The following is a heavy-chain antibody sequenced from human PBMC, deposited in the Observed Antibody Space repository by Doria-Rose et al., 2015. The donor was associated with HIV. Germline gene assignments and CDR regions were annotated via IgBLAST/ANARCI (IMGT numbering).Heavy chain of an antibody. Sequence: QESGPVLVKPTETLTLTCTVSGVSLSSPGMGVSWIRQPPGKALEWLANLYSDDERSYNTSLKSRLTISRGTSKSQVVVTMTDMDPVDTATYYCARIKSSRWYHKYYFDFWGQGTLVIVSA. CDR3: ARIKSSRWYHKYYFDF. V-gene: IGHV2-26*01. CDR1: GVSLSSPGMG. J-gene: IGHJ4*02. CDR2: LYSDDER. D-gene: IGHD6-13*01.